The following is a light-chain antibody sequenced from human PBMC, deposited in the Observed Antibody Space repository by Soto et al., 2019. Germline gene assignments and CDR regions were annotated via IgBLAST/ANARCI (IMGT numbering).Light chain of an antibody. J-gene: IGKJ4*01. CDR2: KTS. V-gene: IGKV1-5*03. Sequence: DIQMTQSPSTLSASVGDRVTTTCRASQSIDSWLAWYQQKPGKAPKLLIYKTSNLESGVPSRFSGSGSGTEFSLTISSLQPDDFATYYCQQYKSFSLTFGGGTRVEVK. CDR3: QQYKSFSLT. CDR1: QSIDSW.